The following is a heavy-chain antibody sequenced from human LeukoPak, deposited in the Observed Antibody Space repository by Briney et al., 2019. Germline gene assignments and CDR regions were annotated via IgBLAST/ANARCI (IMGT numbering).Heavy chain of an antibody. J-gene: IGHJ6*03. CDR2: INHSGST. Sequence: SETLSLTCAVYGGSFSGYYWSWIRQPPGKGLEWIGEINHSGSTNYNPSLKSRVTISVDTSKNQFSLKLSSVTAADTAVYYCARDRCTGGRCHSLSVGYMDVWGKGTTVTVSS. V-gene: IGHV4-34*01. CDR1: GGSFSGYY. CDR3: ARDRCTGGRCHSLSVGYMDV. D-gene: IGHD2-15*01.